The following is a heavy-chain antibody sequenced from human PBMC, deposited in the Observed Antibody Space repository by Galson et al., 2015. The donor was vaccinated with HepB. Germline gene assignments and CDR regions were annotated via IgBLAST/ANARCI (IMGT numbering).Heavy chain of an antibody. CDR2: IRVFTGNT. D-gene: IGHD3-10*01. J-gene: IGHJ2*01. CDR3: AKGRGWGRLYWYFDL. CDR1: GYTFSDYD. V-gene: IGHV1-18*04. Sequence: SVKVSCKASGYTFSDYDINWVRQTPGQGLEWLAYIRVFTGNTNYADKVQGRVTLSTDTSTSTVYMELRSLRSDDTAVYYCAKGRGWGRLYWYFDLWGRGSLVTVSS.